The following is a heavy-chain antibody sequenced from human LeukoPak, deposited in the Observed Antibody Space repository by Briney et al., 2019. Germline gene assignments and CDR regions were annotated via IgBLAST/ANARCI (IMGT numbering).Heavy chain of an antibody. J-gene: IGHJ3*02. Sequence: PSETLSLTCAVSGGSISNYYWSWIRQPPGKGLEWIGYIYSSGSTNYNPSLRSRVTISVDTSKNQFSLKLSSLTAADTAVYYCARAAAGTRGAFDIWGQGTMVTVSS. V-gene: IGHV4-59*01. CDR2: IYSSGST. CDR3: ARAAAGTRGAFDI. CDR1: GGSISNYY. D-gene: IGHD6-13*01.